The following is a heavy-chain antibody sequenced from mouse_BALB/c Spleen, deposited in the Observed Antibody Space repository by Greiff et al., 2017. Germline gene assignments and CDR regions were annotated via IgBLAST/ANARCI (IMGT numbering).Heavy chain of an antibody. Sequence: VQGVESGAELVRPGSSVKISCKASGYAFSSYWMNWVKQRPGQGLEWIGQIYPGDGDTNYNGKFKGKATLTADKSSSTAYMQLSSLTSEDSAVYFCARGAQFSIAYWGQGTLVTVSA. J-gene: IGHJ3*01. CDR1: GYAFSSYW. CDR3: ARGAQFSIAY. CDR2: IYPGDGDT. V-gene: IGHV1-80*01.